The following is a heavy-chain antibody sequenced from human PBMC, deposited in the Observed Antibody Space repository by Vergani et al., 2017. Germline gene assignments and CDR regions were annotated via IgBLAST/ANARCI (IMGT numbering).Heavy chain of an antibody. CDR1: GFTFSSYA. CDR3: ASPRDTAMVTASPDC. Sequence: QVQLVESGGGVVQPGRSLRLSCAASGFTFSSYAMHWVRQAPGKGLEWVAVISYDGSNKYYADSVKGRFTISRDNSKNTLYLQMNSLRAEDTAVYYCASPRDTAMVTASPDCWGQGTLVTVSS. J-gene: IGHJ4*02. CDR2: ISYDGSNK. D-gene: IGHD5-18*01. V-gene: IGHV3-30*01.